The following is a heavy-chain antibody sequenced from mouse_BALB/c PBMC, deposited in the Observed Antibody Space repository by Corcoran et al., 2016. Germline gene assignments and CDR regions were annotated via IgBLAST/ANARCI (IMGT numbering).Heavy chain of an antibody. J-gene: IGHJ1*01. V-gene: IGHV3-6*02. CDR1: GYSITSGYY. CDR3: ASIDWSYWYFDV. D-gene: IGHD4-1*01. Sequence: DVQLPESGPGLVKPSQSLSLTCPVTGYSITSGYYWNWIRQFPGNKQEWMGYISYDGSNNYNPSLKNRISITRDTSTNQFFLKLNSVTTEDTATYYCASIDWSYWYFDVWGAGTTVTVSS. CDR2: ISYDGSN.